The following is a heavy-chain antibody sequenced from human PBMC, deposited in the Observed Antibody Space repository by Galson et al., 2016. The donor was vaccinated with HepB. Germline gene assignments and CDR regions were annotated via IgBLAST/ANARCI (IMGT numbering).Heavy chain of an antibody. CDR3: VKDSGKFTFDS. Sequence: SLRLSCAASGFTFTSSWMHWVRQVPGKGLVWVSAISPDGSAATHADFVQGRFTISRDNAKNTLYLQMNSQRAEDTAVYYCVKDSGKFTFDSWGQGTLVTVSS. V-gene: IGHV3-74*03. J-gene: IGHJ4*02. D-gene: IGHD3-10*01. CDR1: GFTFTSSW. CDR2: ISPDGSAA.